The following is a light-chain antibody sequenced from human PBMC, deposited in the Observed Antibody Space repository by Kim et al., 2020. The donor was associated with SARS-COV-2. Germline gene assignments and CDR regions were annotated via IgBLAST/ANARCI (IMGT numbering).Light chain of an antibody. V-gene: IGKV1-27*01. CDR1: QDIADS. Sequence: ASIGYRVRITCRASQDIADSLAWYQQKPGKVPQVLIYAASTLQSGVPSRFSGSGSGTEFTLTIGSLQTEDVATYYCQKYNSAPWTFGPGTKVDIK. CDR3: QKYNSAPWT. J-gene: IGKJ1*01. CDR2: AAS.